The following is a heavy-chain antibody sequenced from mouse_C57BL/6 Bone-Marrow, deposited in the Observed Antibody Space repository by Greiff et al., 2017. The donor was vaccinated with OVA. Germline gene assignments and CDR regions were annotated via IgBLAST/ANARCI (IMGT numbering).Heavy chain of an antibody. Sequence: QVQLQQPGAELVRPGSSVKLSCKASGYTFTSYWMHWVKQRPIQGLEWIGNIDPSDSETHYNQKFKDKATLTVDKSSSTAYMQLSSLTSEDSAVYYCARGGNYDYDVFYWYCDVWGTGTTVTVSS. D-gene: IGHD2-4*01. CDR3: ARGGNYDYDVFYWYCDV. CDR1: GYTFTSYW. J-gene: IGHJ1*03. V-gene: IGHV1-52*01. CDR2: IDPSDSET.